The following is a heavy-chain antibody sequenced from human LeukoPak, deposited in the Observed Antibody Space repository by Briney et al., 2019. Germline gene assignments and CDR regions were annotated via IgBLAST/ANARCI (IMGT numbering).Heavy chain of an antibody. CDR1: GGSISSYY. J-gene: IGHJ4*02. CDR2: IYYSGST. D-gene: IGHD3-9*01. CDR3: ASSYYDILTGYFSPLEQ. Sequence: SETLSLTCTVSGGSISSYYWSWIRQPPGKGLEWIGYIYYSGSTKYNPSLNSRVTISVDTSKNQFSLKLSSVTAADTAVYYCASSYYDILTGYFSPLEQWGQGTLVTVSS. V-gene: IGHV4-59*01.